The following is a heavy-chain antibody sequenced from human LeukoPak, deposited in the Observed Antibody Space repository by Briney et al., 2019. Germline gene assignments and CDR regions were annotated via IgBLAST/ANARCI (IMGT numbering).Heavy chain of an antibody. CDR2: IYYSGST. J-gene: IGHJ5*02. D-gene: IGHD4-17*01. CDR3: ARDSPTVNWFDP. CDR1: GGSISSYY. V-gene: IGHV4-59*12. Sequence: PSETLSLTCTVSGGSISSYYWSWIRQPPGKGLEWIGYIYYSGSTNYNPSLKSRVTISVDTSKNQFSLKLSSVTAADTAVYYCARDSPTVNWFDPWGQGTLVTVSS.